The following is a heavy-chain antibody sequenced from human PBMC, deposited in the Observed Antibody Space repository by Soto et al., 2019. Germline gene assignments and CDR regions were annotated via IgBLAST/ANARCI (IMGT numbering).Heavy chain of an antibody. D-gene: IGHD2-2*01. CDR1: GYTFSHYG. Sequence: VKVSCKTSGYTFSHYGITWVRRAPGQPLEWLGWISLYSDGTNYAQKFQGRVSMTTDTSTTTAYMELRSLRSDDTDVYYCARVVPGAEAWFGLWGQGHLVPVYS. CDR3: ARVVPGAEAWFGL. V-gene: IGHV1-18*01. J-gene: IGHJ5*02. CDR2: ISLYSDGT.